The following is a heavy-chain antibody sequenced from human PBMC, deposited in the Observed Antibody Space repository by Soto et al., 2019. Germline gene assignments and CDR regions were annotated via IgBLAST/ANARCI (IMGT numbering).Heavy chain of an antibody. CDR3: ARDSCHRGYDAFDI. D-gene: IGHD6-13*01. V-gene: IGHV3-7*04. J-gene: IGHJ3*02. CDR1: GFTFINAW. Sequence: EVQVLESGGGLVQPGGSLRLSCAASGFTFINAWMTWVRQAPGKGLEWVANIKQDASETFYVDYVKGRVTISRDNAKNALYLQMNSLSAEDAALYYCARDSCHRGYDAFDIWCQGTMVTVAS. CDR2: IKQDASET.